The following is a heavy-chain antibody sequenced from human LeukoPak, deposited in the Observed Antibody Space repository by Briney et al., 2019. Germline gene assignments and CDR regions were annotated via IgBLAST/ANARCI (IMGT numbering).Heavy chain of an antibody. CDR2: INPNSGGA. CDR1: GYTFTGYY. V-gene: IGHV1-2*06. J-gene: IGHJ4*02. D-gene: IGHD6-13*01. CDR3: ARDRLAGAGSGG. Sequence: ASVKVSCTASGYTFTGYYIHWVRQAPGQGLEWMGRINPNSGGANYAQKFQGTVTMTRDTSINTAYMELSSLKSDDTAVYYCARDRLAGAGSGGWGQGTLVTVSS.